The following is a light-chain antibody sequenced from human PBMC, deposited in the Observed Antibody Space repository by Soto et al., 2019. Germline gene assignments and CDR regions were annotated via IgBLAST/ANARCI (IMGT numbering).Light chain of an antibody. Sequence: QSALTQPASVSGSPGQSITISCTGTSSDVGGYNYVSWFQQYPGKAPKLMIFEVSNRPSGVSNRFSGSKSGNTASLTISGLXAEXXGNYYXSSYTSSSTHVFGGGTKVTVL. J-gene: IGLJ2*01. CDR1: SSDVGGYNY. CDR3: SSYTSSSTHV. V-gene: IGLV2-14*01. CDR2: EVS.